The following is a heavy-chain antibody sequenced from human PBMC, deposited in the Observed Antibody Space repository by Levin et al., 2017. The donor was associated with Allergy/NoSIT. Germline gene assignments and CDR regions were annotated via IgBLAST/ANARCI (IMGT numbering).Heavy chain of an antibody. CDR1: GYTLAELS. D-gene: IGHD3-10*01. Sequence: GASVKVSCKVSGYTLAELSMHWVRQASGKGLEWMGGFDPEDGETIYAQKFQGRVTMAEDTSTDTAYMELSSLRSEDTAVYYCATSTMVRGAAHGGERSFFHDSIMDVWGQGTTVTVSS. J-gene: IGHJ6*02. CDR2: FDPEDGET. CDR3: ATSTMVRGAAHGGERSFFHDSIMDV. V-gene: IGHV1-24*01.